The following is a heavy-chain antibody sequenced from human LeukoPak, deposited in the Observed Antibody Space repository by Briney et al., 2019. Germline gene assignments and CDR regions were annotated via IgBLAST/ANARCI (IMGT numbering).Heavy chain of an antibody. Sequence: GGSLRLSCVASGFTFSTSWVTWVRQAPGKGLEWAANIDKHGFGKYYVDSVRGRFAISRDYASNSVFLQMDSLRAEDTSVYYCARDAGWGYYDLWGQGTPVTVSS. CDR3: ARDAGWGYYDL. CDR2: IDKHGFGK. CDR1: GFTFSTSW. D-gene: IGHD1-26*01. J-gene: IGHJ4*02. V-gene: IGHV3-7*01.